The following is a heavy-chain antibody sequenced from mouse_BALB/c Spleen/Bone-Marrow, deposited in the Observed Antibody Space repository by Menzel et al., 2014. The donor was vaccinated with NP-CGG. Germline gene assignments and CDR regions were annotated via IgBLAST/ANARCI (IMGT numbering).Heavy chain of an antibody. CDR1: GYTFTSYY. Sequence: QVQLQQPGAELVKPGASVKLSCKASGYTFTSYYMYWVKQGPGQGLEWIGEINPSNGGTNFNEKFKSKATLTVDKSSSTAYMQLSSLTFEDSATYYCTRPYYGYVGYAYWGQGTQVTVSA. CDR2: INPSNGGT. D-gene: IGHD1-2*01. V-gene: IGHV1S81*02. CDR3: TRPYYGYVGYAY. J-gene: IGHJ3*01.